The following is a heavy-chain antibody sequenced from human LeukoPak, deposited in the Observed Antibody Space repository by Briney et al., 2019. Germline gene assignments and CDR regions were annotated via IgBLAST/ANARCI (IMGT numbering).Heavy chain of an antibody. CDR2: FYDSEST. CDR3: VRHRQLWLRAGFDY. Sequence: PSETLSLTCTVSGGSISSSNFYWGWIRQPPGKGLEWIGSFYDSESTYYNPSLRSRVTISGDMSKNQFSVQVSSVTAADTAVYYCVRHRQLWLRAGFDYWGQGTLVTVSP. D-gene: IGHD5-18*01. CDR1: GGSISSSNFY. J-gene: IGHJ4*02. V-gene: IGHV4-39*01.